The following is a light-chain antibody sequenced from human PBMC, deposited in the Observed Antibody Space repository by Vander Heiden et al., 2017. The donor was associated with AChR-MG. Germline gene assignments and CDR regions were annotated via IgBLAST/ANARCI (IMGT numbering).Light chain of an antibody. CDR3: QKYNSALWT. CDR2: AAS. Sequence: IQLSQSPSSLSASVGDRITITCRASEAFGNYLAWYQQKPGKAPQLLIYAASTLQSGVPSRFSGSATGTDFTLTINSLQPEDVATYYCQKYNSALWTFGQGTKVEIK. CDR1: EAFGNY. J-gene: IGKJ1*01. V-gene: IGKV1-27*01.